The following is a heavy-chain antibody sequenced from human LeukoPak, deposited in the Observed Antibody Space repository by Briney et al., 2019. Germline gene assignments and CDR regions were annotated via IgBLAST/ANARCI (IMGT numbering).Heavy chain of an antibody. Sequence: SETLSLTCTVSGGSMSSNYWSWIRQPPGKGLEWIGYIYYSGSTNYNPSLKSRVTISVDTSKNQFSLKLSSETAADTAVYYCARAYYDFWSGYYADYWGQGTLVTVSS. V-gene: IGHV4-59*01. CDR2: IYYSGST. J-gene: IGHJ4*02. D-gene: IGHD3-3*01. CDR1: GGSMSSNY. CDR3: ARAYYDFWSGYYADY.